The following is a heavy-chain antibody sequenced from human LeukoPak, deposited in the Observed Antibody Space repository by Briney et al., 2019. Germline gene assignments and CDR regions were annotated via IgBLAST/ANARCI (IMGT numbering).Heavy chain of an antibody. V-gene: IGHV4-34*01. D-gene: IGHD2-2*01. Sequence: PSETLSLTCAVYGGSFSGYYWGWIRQPPGKGLEWIGEINHSGSTNYNPSLKSRVTISVDTSKNQFSLKLSSVTAADTAVYYCASVVVPAAMGGGWFDPWGQGTLVTVSS. CDR1: GGSFSGYY. J-gene: IGHJ5*02. CDR2: INHSGST. CDR3: ASVVVPAAMGGGWFDP.